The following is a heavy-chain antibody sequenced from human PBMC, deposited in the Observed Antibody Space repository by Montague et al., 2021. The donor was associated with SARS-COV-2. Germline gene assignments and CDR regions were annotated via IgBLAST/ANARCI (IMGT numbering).Heavy chain of an antibody. CDR1: GGSISSSSYY. D-gene: IGHD5-18*01. CDR2: IYYSGST. CDR3: ARAPDVDTAMVIYYYGMDV. J-gene: IGHJ6*02. V-gene: IGHV4-39*01. Sequence: SETLSLTCTVSGGSISSSSYYWGWIRQPPGKGLEWIGSIYYSGSTYYNPSLKSRVTISVDTSKNQFSLKLSSVTAADTAVYYCARAPDVDTAMVIYYYGMDVWGQGTTVTVSS.